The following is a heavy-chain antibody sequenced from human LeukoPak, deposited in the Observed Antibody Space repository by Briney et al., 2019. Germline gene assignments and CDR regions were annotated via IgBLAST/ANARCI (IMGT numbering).Heavy chain of an antibody. CDR3: AIPAVAGLNDAFDI. V-gene: IGHV1-18*01. CDR2: ISAYNGNT. Sequence: ASVKVSCKASGYTFTSYGISWVRQAPGQGREWMGWISAYNGNTNYAQKLQSRVTMTTDTSTSTAYMELRSLRSDDTVVYYCAIPAVAGLNDAFDIWGQGTMVTVSS. CDR1: GYTFTSYG. D-gene: IGHD6-19*01. J-gene: IGHJ3*02.